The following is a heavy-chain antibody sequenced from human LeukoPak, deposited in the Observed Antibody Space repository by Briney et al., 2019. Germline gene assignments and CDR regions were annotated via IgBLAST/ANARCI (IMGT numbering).Heavy chain of an antibody. J-gene: IGHJ5*02. Sequence: PSETLSLTCTVSGGSISSGSYYWSWIRQPAGKGLEWIGRIYSSGSTNYNPSLKSRVTISVDTSKNQFSLKLSSVTAADTAVYYCARGQFGYSSRWFDPWGQGTLVTVSS. CDR2: IYSSGST. D-gene: IGHD5-18*01. CDR1: GGSISSGSYY. V-gene: IGHV4-61*02. CDR3: ARGQFGYSSRWFDP.